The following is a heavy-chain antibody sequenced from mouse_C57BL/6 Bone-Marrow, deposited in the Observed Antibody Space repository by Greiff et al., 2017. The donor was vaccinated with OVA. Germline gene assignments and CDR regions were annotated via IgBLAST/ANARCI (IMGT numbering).Heavy chain of an antibody. CDR1: GFTFSDYY. V-gene: IGHV5-16*01. CDR2: INYDGSST. D-gene: IGHD2-2*01. J-gene: IGHJ4*01. Sequence: EVNVVESEGGLVQPGSSMKLSCTASGFTFSDYYMAWVRQVPEKGLEWVANINYDGSSTYYLDSLKSRFIISRDNAKNILYLQMSSLKSEDTATYYCARDLGLRPHAMDYWGQGTSVTVSS. CDR3: ARDLGLRPHAMDY.